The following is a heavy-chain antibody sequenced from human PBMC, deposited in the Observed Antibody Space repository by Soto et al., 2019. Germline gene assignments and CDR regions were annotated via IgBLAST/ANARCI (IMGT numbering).Heavy chain of an antibody. CDR2: IYSGGST. D-gene: IGHD3-22*01. V-gene: IGHV3-53*02. Sequence: EVQLVETGGGLIQPGGSLRLSCAASGCTVSSNYMSWVRQAPGKGLEWVSIIYSGGSTHYAPSVKGRFTISRDNSKNTLYLQMNSLSAEDKSGYCCARGLNVYDHSGYYYYWGQGTLVTVSP. J-gene: IGHJ4*02. CDR1: GCTVSSNY. CDR3: ARGLNVYDHSGYYYY.